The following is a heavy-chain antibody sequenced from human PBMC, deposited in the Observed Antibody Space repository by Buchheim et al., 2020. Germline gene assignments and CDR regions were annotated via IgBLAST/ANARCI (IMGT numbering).Heavy chain of an antibody. Sequence: EVQLLESGGGLVQPGGSLRLSCAASGFTFSSYAMSWVRQAPGKGLEWVSAISGSGGSTYYADSVKGRFTISRDNSKNKLYLQMNSLRAEDTAVYYCAKGVYYDSSGYPTGFDPWGQGTL. CDR2: ISGSGGST. CDR1: GFTFSSYA. D-gene: IGHD3-22*01. J-gene: IGHJ5*02. CDR3: AKGVYYDSSGYPTGFDP. V-gene: IGHV3-23*01.